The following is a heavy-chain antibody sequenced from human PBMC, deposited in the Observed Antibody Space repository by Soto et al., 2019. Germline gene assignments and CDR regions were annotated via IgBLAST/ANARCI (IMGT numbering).Heavy chain of an antibody. CDR3: ARENWFDS. J-gene: IGHJ5*01. V-gene: IGHV1-46*01. Sequence: ASLKLYCKTSGYTITSYYIHWVRQAPGQGLEWMGVINPSGGSTTYAQKFQDRVTMTRDTSTSTVYMELSSLRSEDTAVYYCARENWFDSWVQGTLVTVSS. CDR1: GYTITSYY. CDR2: INPSGGST.